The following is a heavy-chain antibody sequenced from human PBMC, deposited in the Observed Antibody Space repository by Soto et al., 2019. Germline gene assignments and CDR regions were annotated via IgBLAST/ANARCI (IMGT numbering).Heavy chain of an antibody. Sequence: HPGGSLRLSCAASGFNFSTYAMSWVRQAPGKGLEWVSTISGSGVATYYADSAKGRFSMSRDNSKNTLYLQMNSLRAEDTAVYYCAKERRDCLGTTCYFGFGPWGQGTLVTVSS. CDR1: GFNFSTYA. V-gene: IGHV3-23*01. D-gene: IGHD2-2*01. CDR2: ISGSGVAT. J-gene: IGHJ5*02. CDR3: AKERRDCLGTTCYFGFGP.